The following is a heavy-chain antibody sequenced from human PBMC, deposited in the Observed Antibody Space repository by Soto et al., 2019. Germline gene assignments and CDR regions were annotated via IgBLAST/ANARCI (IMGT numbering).Heavy chain of an antibody. J-gene: IGHJ4*02. Sequence: QVQLQESGPGLVKPSETLSLTCTVSGGSISRYYWSWVRQPPGKGLEWIGYIYYSGTTNYNPSLKSRAPMSVDTSKNHFSLRLTSVTAADTAVYYCARQERTGVWDPFDYWGQGAQVTVSS. D-gene: IGHD1-26*01. CDR1: GGSISRYY. V-gene: IGHV4-59*08. CDR2: IYYSGTT. CDR3: ARQERTGVWDPFDY.